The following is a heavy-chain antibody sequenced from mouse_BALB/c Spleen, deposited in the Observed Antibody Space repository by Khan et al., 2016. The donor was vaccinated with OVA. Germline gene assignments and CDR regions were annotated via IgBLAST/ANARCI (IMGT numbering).Heavy chain of an antibody. CDR2: INPRSGYT. D-gene: IGHD1-1*01. Sequence: VQLQESGAELARPGASVRMSCKASGYTFTSNTMHWIKQRPGQGLEWIGYINPRSGYTNYNQNFKDKATLTADKSSSTAYMQLSSLTSEDSAVYYCARHTTVYTMDSWGQGTSVTVSS. CDR1: GYTFTSNT. CDR3: ARHTTVYTMDS. J-gene: IGHJ4*01. V-gene: IGHV1-4*01.